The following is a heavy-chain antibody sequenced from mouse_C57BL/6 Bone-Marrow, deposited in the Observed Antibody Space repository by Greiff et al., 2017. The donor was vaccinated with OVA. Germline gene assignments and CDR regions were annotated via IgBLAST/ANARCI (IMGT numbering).Heavy chain of an antibody. CDR2: IHPNSGST. J-gene: IGHJ3*01. V-gene: IGHV1-64*01. Sequence: QVQLQQPGAELVKPGASVKLSCKASGYTFTSYWMHWVKQRPGQGLEWIGMIHPNSGSTNYNEKFKSKATLTVDKSSSTAYMQLSSLTSEDSAVYYWARSNYYYGSSYRPFAYWGQGTLVTVSA. CDR3: ARSNYYYGSSYRPFAY. D-gene: IGHD1-1*01. CDR1: GYTFTSYW.